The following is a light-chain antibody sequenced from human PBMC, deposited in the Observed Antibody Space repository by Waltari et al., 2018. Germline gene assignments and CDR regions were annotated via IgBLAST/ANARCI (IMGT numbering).Light chain of an antibody. Sequence: QSALTQPPSVSGSPGQSVTISCTGTSSDVGSYNRVSWYQQPPGTAPKLMIYEVSNRPSGVPDGFSWSKSGNTASLTISGLQAEDEADYYCSLYTSSSTWVFGGGTKLTVL. V-gene: IGLV2-18*01. CDR2: EVS. J-gene: IGLJ3*02. CDR1: SSDVGSYNR. CDR3: SLYTSSSTWV.